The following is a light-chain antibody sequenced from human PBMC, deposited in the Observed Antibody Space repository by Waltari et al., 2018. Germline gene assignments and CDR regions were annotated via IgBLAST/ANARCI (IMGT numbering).Light chain of an antibody. CDR1: SSNIGAGYD. CDR2: GNS. Sequence: QSVLTQPPSVSGAPGQRVTISCTGSSSNIGAGYDVYWYQQLPGTAPKLLIYGNSKLPAGVPDRCSGYKAGTAASRAITGLQAEDEANYYCQSYDSSLSGGVFGGGTKLTVL. CDR3: QSYDSSLSGGV. V-gene: IGLV1-40*01. J-gene: IGLJ2*01.